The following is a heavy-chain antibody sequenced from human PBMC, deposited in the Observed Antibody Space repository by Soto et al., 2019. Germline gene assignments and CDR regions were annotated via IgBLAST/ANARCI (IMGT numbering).Heavy chain of an antibody. CDR1: GGSFNDYF. Sequence: QVQLQQWGAGLLKPSETLSLTCAVYGGSFNDYFWSWIRQTPGKGLEWIGEINLGGITKLKPSRRMRVAISADLSQAQFGRRLASVAAAVMAVSCCARGERRVIQGGRNFYSYVYGMDVWGQGPTVTVSS. J-gene: IGHJ6*02. CDR3: ARGERRVIQGGRNFYSYVYGMDV. D-gene: IGHD2-21*01. CDR2: INLGGIT. V-gene: IGHV4-34*02.